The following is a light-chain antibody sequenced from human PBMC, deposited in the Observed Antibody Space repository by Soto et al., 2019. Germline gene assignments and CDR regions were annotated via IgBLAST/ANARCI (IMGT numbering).Light chain of an antibody. CDR2: VAS. J-gene: IGKJ1*01. CDR3: QQYDDYSWKT. CDR1: QSVGSW. Sequence: DIQLTQSPSTLSASVGDRVTITCRASQSVGSWLAWYQQRPGKAPRLLIYVASSLDSGVPARFSGSGSGTEFTLTVSSLQPDDFATYYCQQYDDYSWKTFGQGTKV. V-gene: IGKV1-5*01.